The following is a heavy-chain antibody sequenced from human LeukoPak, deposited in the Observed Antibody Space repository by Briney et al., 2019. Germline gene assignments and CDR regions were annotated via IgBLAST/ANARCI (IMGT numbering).Heavy chain of an antibody. Sequence: GGSLKLSCAASGSPFSGSTMHWVRQASGKGLEWVGRIRTKANNYATVYAASLKGRFTISRDDSKNTAYLQMNSLKTEDTAVYYCSRTSSSWFPNFDYWGQGTLVTVSS. CDR2: IRTKANNYAT. CDR3: SRTSSSWFPNFDY. CDR1: GSPFSGST. J-gene: IGHJ4*02. V-gene: IGHV3-73*01. D-gene: IGHD6-13*01.